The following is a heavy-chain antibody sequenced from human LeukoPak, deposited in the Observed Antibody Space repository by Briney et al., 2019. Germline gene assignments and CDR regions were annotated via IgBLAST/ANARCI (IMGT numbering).Heavy chain of an antibody. Sequence: GGSLRLSRAPSVFTLSRYETHCVPDPPARGPEWGSYISSSDSTIYYADSVKGRYTISRDKAKNTLYLQKNRLKVEDTAVYYCARDRSGDDDFWRCYDTNYFDPWGQGTLVTVSS. CDR2: ISSSDSTI. CDR3: ARDRSGDDDFWRCYDTNYFDP. J-gene: IGHJ5*02. D-gene: IGHD3-3*01. V-gene: IGHV3-48*03. CDR1: VFTLSRYE.